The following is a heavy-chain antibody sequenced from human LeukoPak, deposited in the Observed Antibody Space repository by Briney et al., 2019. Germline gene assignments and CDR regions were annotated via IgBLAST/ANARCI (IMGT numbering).Heavy chain of an antibody. J-gene: IGHJ4*02. D-gene: IGHD1-7*01. CDR2: IYHSGST. CDR1: GGSIRRADYY. Sequence: PSETLSLTSTVSGGSIRRADYYWGWIRQSPGKGLEWIGSIYHSGSTYYNPSLQSRVTKSVDPSKNQFSLNLSSVTAADTAVYFCARGTSAGGDHYFDSWGQGTQVTVSS. CDR3: ARGTSAGGDHYFDS. V-gene: IGHV4-39*07.